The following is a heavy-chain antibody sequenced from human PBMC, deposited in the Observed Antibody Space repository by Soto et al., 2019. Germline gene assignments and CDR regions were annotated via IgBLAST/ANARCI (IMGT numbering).Heavy chain of an antibody. CDR3: AGGGYRSSWYRVGWFDP. J-gene: IGHJ5*02. CDR2: INHSGST. V-gene: IGHV4-34*01. D-gene: IGHD6-13*01. CDR1: GGSFSGYY. Sequence: QVQLQQWGAGLLKPSETLSLTCAVYGGSFSGYYWSWIRQPPGKGLEWIGEINHSGSTNYNPSLKSRVTISVDTSKTQFSLKLSSVTAADTAVYYCAGGGYRSSWYRVGWFDPWGQGTLVTVSS.